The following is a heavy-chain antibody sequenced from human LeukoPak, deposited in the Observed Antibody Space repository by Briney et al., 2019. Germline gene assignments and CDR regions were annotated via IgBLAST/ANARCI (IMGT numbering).Heavy chain of an antibody. V-gene: IGHV4-30-2*01. CDR3: ASELAGYDDAFDI. J-gene: IGHJ3*02. Sequence: SETLSLTCTVSGGSISSGGYYWSWIRQPPGKGLEWIGYIYHSGSTYYNPSLKSRVTISVDRSKNQFSLKLSSVTAADTAVYYCASELAGYDDAFDIWGQGTMVTVSS. CDR2: IYHSGST. D-gene: IGHD3-9*01. CDR1: GGSISSGGYY.